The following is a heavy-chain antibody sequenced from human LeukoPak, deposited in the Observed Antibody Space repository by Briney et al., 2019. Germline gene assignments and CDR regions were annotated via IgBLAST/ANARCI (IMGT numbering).Heavy chain of an antibody. D-gene: IGHD3-9*01. CDR2: IYY. CDR3: ARDRYDILTGYYPFDY. J-gene: IGHJ4*02. V-gene: IGHV4-59*12. CDR1: GGSISSYY. Sequence: PSETLSLTCTVSGGSISSYYWSWIRQPPGKGLEWIGYIYYKSRVTISVDTSKNQFSLKLSSVTAADTAVYYCARDRYDILTGYYPFDYWGQGTLVTVSS.